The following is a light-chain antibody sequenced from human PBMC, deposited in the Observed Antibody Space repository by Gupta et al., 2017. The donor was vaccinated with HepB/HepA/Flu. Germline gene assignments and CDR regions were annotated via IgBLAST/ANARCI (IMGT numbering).Light chain of an antibody. CDR3: AACDDSQNGVV. CDR2: GTN. V-gene: IGLV1-44*01. Sequence: QSAVTQPASASLPPGQRVTISGSGSSSNIGTNTVSWYQQHPGTAPKLLAYGTNQRPSGVPDRFSGSKSGTSASLAISGLQAEDEADYYCAACDDSQNGVVFGGGTKLTVL. CDR1: SSNIGTNT. J-gene: IGLJ2*01.